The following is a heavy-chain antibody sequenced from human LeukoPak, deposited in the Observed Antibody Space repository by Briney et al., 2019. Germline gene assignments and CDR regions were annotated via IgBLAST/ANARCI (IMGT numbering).Heavy chain of an antibody. Sequence: ASVKVSCKASGYTFTSYYCSWVRQATGQGLEWMGGMNPNSGNTGYAQKIQGRAIMIRKTSISTAYMELSVPTSDNAACYYCARGVPGYSISGNCFDPWGQGTLVTVSS. V-gene: IGHV1-8*01. J-gene: IGHJ5*02. D-gene: IGHD4-4*01. CDR1: GYTFTSYY. CDR3: ARGVPGYSISGNCFDP. CDR2: MNPNSGNT.